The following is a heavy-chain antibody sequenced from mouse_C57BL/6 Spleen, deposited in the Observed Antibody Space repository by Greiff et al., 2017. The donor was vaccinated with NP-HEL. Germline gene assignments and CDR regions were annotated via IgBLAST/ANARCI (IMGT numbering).Heavy chain of an antibody. Sequence: EVKLVESGGGLVKPGGSLKLSCAASGFTFSSYTMSWVRQTPEKRLEWVATISGGGGNTYYPDSVKGRFTISRDNAKNTLYLQMSSLRSEDTALYYCARHTTVVVDYWGQGTTLTVSS. D-gene: IGHD1-1*01. CDR2: ISGGGGNT. J-gene: IGHJ2*01. CDR1: GFTFSSYT. V-gene: IGHV5-9*01. CDR3: ARHTTVVVDY.